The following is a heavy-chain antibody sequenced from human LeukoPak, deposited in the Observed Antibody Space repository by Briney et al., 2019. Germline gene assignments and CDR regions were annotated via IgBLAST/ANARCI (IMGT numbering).Heavy chain of an antibody. V-gene: IGHV3-23*01. CDR3: AKDVIGYVWGSYRYPYFDY. CDR2: ISGSGGST. J-gene: IGHJ4*02. D-gene: IGHD3-16*02. Sequence: PGGSLRLSCAAAGFTFSDYGMNWVRQAPGKGLEWVSAISGSGGSTYYADSVKGRFTISRDNSKNTLYLQMNSLRAEDTAVYYCAKDVIGYVWGSYRYPYFDYWGQGTLVTVSS. CDR1: GFTFSDYG.